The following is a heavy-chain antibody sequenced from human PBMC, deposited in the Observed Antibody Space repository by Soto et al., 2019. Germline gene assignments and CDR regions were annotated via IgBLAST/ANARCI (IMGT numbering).Heavy chain of an antibody. Sequence: PSETLSLTCAVYGGSFSGYYWSWIRQPPGKGLEWIGEINHSGSTNYNPSPKSRVTISVDTSKNQFSLKLSSVTAADTAVYYCARDVQVVVAASDWFDPWGQGTLVTVSS. V-gene: IGHV4-34*01. CDR3: ARDVQVVVAASDWFDP. D-gene: IGHD2-15*01. CDR1: GGSFSGYY. J-gene: IGHJ5*02. CDR2: INHSGST.